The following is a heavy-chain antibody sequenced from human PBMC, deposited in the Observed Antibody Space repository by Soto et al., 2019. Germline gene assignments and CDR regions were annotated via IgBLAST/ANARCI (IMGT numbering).Heavy chain of an antibody. CDR3: PRGHDVIIGAMDV. CDR1: GYRFETYA. D-gene: IGHD2-21*01. J-gene: IGHJ6*02. CDR2: IRAYNIYT. Sequence: ASVKVSCKSSGYRFETYAISWVRQAPGQGLEWMGWIRAYNIYTDYAQKFQDRVTITTNTSTGIAYMELRSLRSDDTAGDNCPRGHDVIIGAMDVWGQGTTVTVSS. V-gene: IGHV1-18*01.